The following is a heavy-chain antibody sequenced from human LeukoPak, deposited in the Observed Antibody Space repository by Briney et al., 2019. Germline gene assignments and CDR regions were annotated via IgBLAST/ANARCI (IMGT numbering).Heavy chain of an antibody. V-gene: IGHV4-30-2*01. CDR2: IYHSGST. CDR3: ARRGDYDRQGAFDV. D-gene: IGHD4-17*01. J-gene: IGHJ3*01. CDR1: GGSISSGGYC. Sequence: SETLSLTCAVSGGSISSGGYCWSWVRQPPGRGLEWIGYIYHSGSTYYNPSLKSRVTISVDRSKNQFSLKLSSVTAADTAVYYCARRGDYDRQGAFDVWGQGTVVTVSS.